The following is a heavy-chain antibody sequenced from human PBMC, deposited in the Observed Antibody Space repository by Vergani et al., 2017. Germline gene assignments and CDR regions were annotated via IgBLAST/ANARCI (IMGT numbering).Heavy chain of an antibody. CDR2: IWYDGSNK. D-gene: IGHD3-22*01. Sequence: QVQLVESGGGVVQPGRSLRLSCAASGFTFSSYGMHWVRQAPGKGLEWVAVIWYDGSNKYYADSVKGRFTISRDNSKNTLYLKMNSLRAEDTAVYYCARGNSSGYPDYWGQGTLVTVSS. V-gene: IGHV3-33*01. CDR3: ARGNSSGYPDY. J-gene: IGHJ4*02. CDR1: GFTFSSYG.